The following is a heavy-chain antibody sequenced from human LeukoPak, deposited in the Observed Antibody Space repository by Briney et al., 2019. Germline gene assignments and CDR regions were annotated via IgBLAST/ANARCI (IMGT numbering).Heavy chain of an antibody. D-gene: IGHD2-2*01. V-gene: IGHV3-66*01. CDR3: ARVRYCNSTSCP. J-gene: IGHJ5*02. CDR2: IYSGGST. CDR1: GFTVSSNY. Sequence: GGSLRLSCAASGFTVSSNYMSWVRQAPGKGLEWVSVIYSGGSTYYADSVKGRFTISRDNSKNTLYLQMNSLRAEDTAVYYCARVRYCNSTSCPWGQGTLVTVSS.